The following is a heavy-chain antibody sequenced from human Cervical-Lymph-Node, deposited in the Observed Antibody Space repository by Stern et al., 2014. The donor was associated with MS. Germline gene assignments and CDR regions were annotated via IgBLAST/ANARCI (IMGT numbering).Heavy chain of an antibody. J-gene: IGHJ4*02. CDR1: GGSISSYY. D-gene: IGHD3-16*01. CDR3: ARGRDDLPDY. CDR2: IYYSGST. Sequence: QVQLQESGPGLVKPSETLSLTCTVSGGSISSYYWSWIRQPTGKGLEWIGYIYYSGSTNYNPSLKSRVTISVDTSKNQFSLKLSSVTAADTAVYYCARGRDDLPDYWGQGTLVTVSS. V-gene: IGHV4-59*01.